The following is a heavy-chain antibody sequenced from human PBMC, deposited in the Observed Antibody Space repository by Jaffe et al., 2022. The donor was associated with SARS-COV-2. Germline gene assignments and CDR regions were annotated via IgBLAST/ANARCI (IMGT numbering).Heavy chain of an antibody. CDR3: ARDRVITMIERYYYGMDV. D-gene: IGHD3-22*01. CDR1: GFTVSSNY. J-gene: IGHJ6*02. V-gene: IGHV3-53*01. Sequence: EVQLVESGGGLIQPGGSLRLSCAASGFTVSSNYMSWVRQAPGKGLEWVSVIYSGGSTYYADSVKGRFTISRDNSKNTLYLQMNSLRAEDTAVYYCARDRVITMIERYYYGMDVWGQGTTVTVSS. CDR2: IYSGGST.